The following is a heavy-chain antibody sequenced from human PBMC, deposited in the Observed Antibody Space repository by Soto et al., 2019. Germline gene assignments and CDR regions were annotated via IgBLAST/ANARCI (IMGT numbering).Heavy chain of an antibody. CDR2: FNPSDSYT. CDR3: ARHPYIGGLDV. CDR1: GYSFANYW. J-gene: IGHJ6*02. Sequence: PGESLKISCQGSGYSFANYWISWVRQLPGKGLEWMGRFNPSDSYTDYNPSFQGHVTISADKSISTAYVQWSSLKASDTAMYFCARHPYIGGLDVWGQGTAVNV. D-gene: IGHD2-15*01. V-gene: IGHV5-10-1*01.